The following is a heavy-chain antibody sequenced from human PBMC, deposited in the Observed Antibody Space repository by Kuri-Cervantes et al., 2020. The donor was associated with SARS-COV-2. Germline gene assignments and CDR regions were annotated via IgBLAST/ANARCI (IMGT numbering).Heavy chain of an antibody. CDR3: ARLGYDILTGYYYYYYYMDV. J-gene: IGHJ6*03. V-gene: IGHV4-59*08. CDR1: GGSISSYY. D-gene: IGHD3-9*01. Sequence: SETLSLTCTVSGGSISSYYWSWIRQPPGKGLEWIGYSYYSGSTNYNPSLKSRVTISVDTSKNQFSLKLSSVTAADTAVYYCARLGYDILTGYYYYYYYMDVWGKGTTVTVSS. CDR2: SYYSGST.